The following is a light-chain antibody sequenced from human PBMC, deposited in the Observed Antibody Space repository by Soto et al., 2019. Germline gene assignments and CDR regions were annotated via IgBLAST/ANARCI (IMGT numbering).Light chain of an antibody. Sequence: EIVLTQSPGTLSLSPGERATLSCRASQSVNSNYLAWYQRKPGQAPRLLIYGASNRATDIPYRFSASGSGTAFTLTITRLEAEDFAVYYCQQYASTPPTFGQGTKVEVK. V-gene: IGKV3-20*01. CDR2: GAS. CDR3: QQYASTPPT. J-gene: IGKJ1*01. CDR1: QSVNSNY.